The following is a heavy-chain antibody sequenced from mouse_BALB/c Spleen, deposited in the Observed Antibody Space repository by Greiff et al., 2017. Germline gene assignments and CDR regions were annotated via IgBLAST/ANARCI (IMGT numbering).Heavy chain of an antibody. J-gene: IGHJ2*01. CDR1: GFTFSSFG. CDR2: ISSGSSTI. D-gene: IGHD2-1*01. Sequence: EVHLVESGGGLVQPGGSRKLSCAASGFTFSSFGMHWVRQAPEKGLEWVAYISSGSSTIYYADTVKGRFTISRDNPKNTLFLQMTSLRSEDTAMYYCARGGNYNYFDYWGQGTTLTVSS. V-gene: IGHV5-17*02. CDR3: ARGGNYNYFDY.